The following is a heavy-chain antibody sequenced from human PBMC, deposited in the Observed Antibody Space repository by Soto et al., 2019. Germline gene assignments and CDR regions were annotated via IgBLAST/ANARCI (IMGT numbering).Heavy chain of an antibody. J-gene: IGHJ3*02. D-gene: IGHD1-26*01. CDR3: ARVGPSIVGAHGAFDI. Sequence: SPLTCSYRPFGATFSSWAITYLRKAHGQGLEWMGGIIPIFGTANYAQKFQGRVTITADKSTSTAYMELSSLRSEDTAVYYCARVGPSIVGAHGAFDIWGQGTMVNVS. CDR1: GATFSSWA. V-gene: IGHV1-69*06. CDR2: IIPIFGTA.